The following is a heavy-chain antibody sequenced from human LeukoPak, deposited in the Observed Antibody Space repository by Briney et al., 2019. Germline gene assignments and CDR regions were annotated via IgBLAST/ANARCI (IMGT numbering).Heavy chain of an antibody. V-gene: IGHV4-59*01. J-gene: IGHJ5*02. D-gene: IGHD6-6*01. Sequence: SETLSLTCTVSGGSISSYYWSWIRQPPGKGLEWIGYIYYSGSTNYNPSLKSRVTLSVDTSKNQFSLKLSSVTAADTAVYYCARVKFSSSAWFDPWGQGTLVTVSS. CDR1: GGSISSYY. CDR3: ARVKFSSSAWFDP. CDR2: IYYSGST.